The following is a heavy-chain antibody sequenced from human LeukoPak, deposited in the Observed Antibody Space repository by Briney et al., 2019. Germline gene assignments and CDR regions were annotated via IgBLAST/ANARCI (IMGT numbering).Heavy chain of an antibody. V-gene: IGHV4-59*01. CDR1: GGSISSYY. J-gene: IGHJ5*02. Sequence: PSETLSLTCSVPGGSISSYYWSWIRQPPAKGLEWIGYIYYSGSTNYNPSLKSRVTISVDTSKNQFSLKLSSVTAADTAVYYCARDHEYSSSSNWFDPWGQGTLVTVSS. CDR3: ARDHEYSSSSNWFDP. CDR2: IYYSGST. D-gene: IGHD6-6*01.